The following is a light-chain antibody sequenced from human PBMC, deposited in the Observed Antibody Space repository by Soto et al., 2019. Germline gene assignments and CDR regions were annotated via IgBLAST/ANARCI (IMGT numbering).Light chain of an antibody. J-gene: IGLJ1*01. Sequence: QSVLAQPPSASGFPGQSVTISCSGTSSDVGGYDSVSWYQHHPGKVPKLIIFDVDKWPSGVPDRFSGFKSGNTASLTVSGLRAEDEADYYCSSYAGSNTFVFGTGTKVTVL. CDR2: DVD. V-gene: IGLV2-8*01. CDR3: SSYAGSNTFV. CDR1: SSDVGGYDS.